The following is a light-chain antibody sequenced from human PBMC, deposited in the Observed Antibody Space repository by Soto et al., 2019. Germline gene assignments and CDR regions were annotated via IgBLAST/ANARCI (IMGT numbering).Light chain of an antibody. J-gene: IGKJ3*01. CDR1: QSISSY. V-gene: IGKV1-39*01. CDR3: QQSYSTPLVT. CDR2: AAY. Sequence: DIQMTQSPSSMSASVCYRVTITCRASQSISSYLHWYQQKPGQAPQHLIYAAYSLQSGVPSRFSGGGSGTEFTLTISSLQPEEFSTYYCQQSYSTPLVTFGPGTKVDIK.